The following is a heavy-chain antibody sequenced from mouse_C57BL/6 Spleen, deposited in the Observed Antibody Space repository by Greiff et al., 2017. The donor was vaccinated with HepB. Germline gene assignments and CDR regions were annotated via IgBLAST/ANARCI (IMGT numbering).Heavy chain of an antibody. CDR2: INPNNGGT. CDR1: GYTFTDYN. V-gene: IGHV1-18*01. CDR3: ARGEANWEYAVDY. D-gene: IGHD4-1*01. Sequence: VQLQHSGPELVKPGASVKIPCKASGYTFTDYNMDWVKQSHGKSLEWIGDINPNNGGTIYNQKFKGKATLTVDKSSSTAYMELRSLTSEDTAVYYCARGEANWEYAVDYWGQGTSVTVSS. J-gene: IGHJ4*01.